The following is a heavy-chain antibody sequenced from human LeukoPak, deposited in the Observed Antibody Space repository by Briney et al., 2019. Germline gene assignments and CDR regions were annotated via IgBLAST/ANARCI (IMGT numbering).Heavy chain of an antibody. V-gene: IGHV1-69*05. CDR3: ATNYMVRGVIFDY. CDR2: IIPIFGTA. Sequence: ASVKVSCKASRGTFSSYAISRVRQALGQGLEWMGRIIPIFGTANYAQKFQGRVTITTDESTSTAYMELSSLRSGDTAVYYCATNYMVRGVIFDYWGQGTLVTVSS. J-gene: IGHJ4*02. CDR1: RGTFSSYA. D-gene: IGHD3-10*01.